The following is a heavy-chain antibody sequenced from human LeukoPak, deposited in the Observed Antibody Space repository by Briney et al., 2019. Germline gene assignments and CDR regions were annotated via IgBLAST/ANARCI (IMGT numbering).Heavy chain of an antibody. J-gene: IGHJ4*02. Sequence: NPGGSLRLSCAAPGFTFSSYSMNWVRQAPGKGLEWVSSISSSSSYIYYADSVKGRFTISRDNAKNSLYLQMNSLRAEDTAVYYCASNYDSSNYYGFDYWGQGTLVTVSS. CDR2: ISSSSSYI. CDR1: GFTFSSYS. V-gene: IGHV3-21*01. D-gene: IGHD3-22*01. CDR3: ASNYDSSNYYGFDY.